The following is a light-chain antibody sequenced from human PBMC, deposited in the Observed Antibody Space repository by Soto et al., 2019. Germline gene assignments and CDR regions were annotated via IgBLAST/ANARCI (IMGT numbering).Light chain of an antibody. Sequence: EIVMTQSPATLAGSPGETVTLSCRASQSLSGNLARYQQKPGQAPRLLIFRASTRATGVPARFGGRGSGTEFTLTISGLQSEDFAVYYCQQYSKWPPWTFGPGTKVDIK. CDR1: QSLSGN. CDR3: QQYSKWPPWT. J-gene: IGKJ1*01. V-gene: IGKV3-15*01. CDR2: RAS.